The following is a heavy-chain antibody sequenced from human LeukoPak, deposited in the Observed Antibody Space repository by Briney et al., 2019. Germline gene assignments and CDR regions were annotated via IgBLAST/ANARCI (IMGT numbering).Heavy chain of an antibody. Sequence: GGSLRLSCATSEFSFSNAWMTWVRQAPGKGLECLGNINQDGSVKNYVDSVKGRFTFSRDNAKNSLYLQMNSLRVEDTAVYYCARDRGYNTFDYWGQGTLVTVSS. V-gene: IGHV3-7*01. CDR1: EFSFSNAW. CDR3: ARDRGYNTFDY. J-gene: IGHJ4*02. D-gene: IGHD2-15*01. CDR2: INQDGSVK.